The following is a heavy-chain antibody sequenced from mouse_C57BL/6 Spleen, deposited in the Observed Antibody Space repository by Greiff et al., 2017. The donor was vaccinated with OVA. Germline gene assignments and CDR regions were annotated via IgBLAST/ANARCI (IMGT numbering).Heavy chain of an antibody. CDR3: ARDSSGFLED. V-gene: IGHV3-6*01. CDR1: GYSITSGYY. CDR2: ISYDGSN. Sequence: VQLKESGPGLVKPSQSLSLTCSVTGYSITSGYYWNWIRQFPGNKLEWMGYISYDGSNNYNPSLKNRISITRDTSKNQFFLKLNSVTTEDTATYYCARDSSGFLEDWGQGTTLTVSS. D-gene: IGHD3-2*02. J-gene: IGHJ2*01.